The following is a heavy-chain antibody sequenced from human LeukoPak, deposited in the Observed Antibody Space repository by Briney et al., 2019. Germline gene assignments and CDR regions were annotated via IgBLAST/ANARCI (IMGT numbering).Heavy chain of an antibody. Sequence: GGSLRLSCAASGFTFTTYWMNWVRQAPGKGLEWVSAISGSGGSTYYADSVKGRFTISRDNSKNTLYLQMNSLRAEDTAVYYCAKDRDPYDYGSGSYYNGVFDYWGQGTLVTVSS. V-gene: IGHV3-23*01. D-gene: IGHD3-10*01. CDR1: GFTFTTYW. CDR3: AKDRDPYDYGSGSYYNGVFDY. J-gene: IGHJ4*02. CDR2: ISGSGGST.